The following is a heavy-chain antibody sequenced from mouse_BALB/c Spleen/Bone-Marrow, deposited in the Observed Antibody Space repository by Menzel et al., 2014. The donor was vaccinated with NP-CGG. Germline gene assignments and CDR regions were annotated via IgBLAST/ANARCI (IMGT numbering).Heavy chain of an antibody. J-gene: IGHJ2*01. V-gene: IGHV5-15*02. D-gene: IGHD2-2*01. Sequence: EVHLVESGGGVVQPGGSRKLSCAASGFNFSDYGMAWVRLAPGKGPEWVAFISILAYSIYYADTVTGRFTISRENAKNTLYLEMSSLRFEATAMYYCTRDRGYDGGYYFDYWGQGTTLTVSS. CDR1: GFNFSDYG. CDR3: TRDRGYDGGYYFDY. CDR2: ISILAYSI.